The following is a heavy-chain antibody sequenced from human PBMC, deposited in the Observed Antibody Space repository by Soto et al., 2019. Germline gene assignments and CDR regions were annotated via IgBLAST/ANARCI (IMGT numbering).Heavy chain of an antibody. CDR1: GGSISSYY. CDR2: IYYSGST. CDR3: ARGAVVVARSWYFDL. Sequence: QVQLQESGPGLVKPSETLSLTCTVSGGSISSYYWSWIRQPPGKGLEWIGYIYYSGSTNYNPSLKSRVTTSVDTSKNQFSLKLSSVTAADTAVYYCARGAVVVARSWYFDLWGRGTLVTVSS. D-gene: IGHD2-15*01. J-gene: IGHJ2*01. V-gene: IGHV4-59*01.